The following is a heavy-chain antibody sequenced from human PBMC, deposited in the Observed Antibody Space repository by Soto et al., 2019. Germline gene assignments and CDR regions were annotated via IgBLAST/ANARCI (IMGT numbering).Heavy chain of an antibody. CDR2: INHSGTT. V-gene: IGHV4-34*01. CDR1: GGPLSGYY. D-gene: IGHD3-10*01. Sequence: WETLSLTCAVYGGPLSGYYWSWVRQPPGKGLEWIGEINHSGTTNDNPSLRSRLTISVDTSKNQFSLKLKSVTAADTAVYYCARGGSVLGGMDVWGQGIKVTAP. CDR3: ARGGSVLGGMDV. J-gene: IGHJ6*02.